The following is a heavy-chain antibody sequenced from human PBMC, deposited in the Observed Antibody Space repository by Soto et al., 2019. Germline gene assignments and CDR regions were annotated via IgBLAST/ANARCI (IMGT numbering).Heavy chain of an antibody. CDR3: AKDLSKLPYLEWLLYNGWISSPSIGCFDY. Sequence: XGSLILSCAASGVTFSSYAMSWVRQAPGKGLDWVSAIIGSGGSTYYADSVKGRFTISRDNSKNTLYLQMNSLRAEDTAVYYCAKDLSKLPYLEWLLYNGWISSPSIGCFDYWGQGTLVTVSS. D-gene: IGHD3-3*01. V-gene: IGHV3-23*01. CDR1: GVTFSSYA. CDR2: IIGSGGST. J-gene: IGHJ4*02.